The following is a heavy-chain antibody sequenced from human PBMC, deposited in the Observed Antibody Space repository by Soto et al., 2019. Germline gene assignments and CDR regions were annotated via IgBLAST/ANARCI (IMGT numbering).Heavy chain of an antibody. CDR2: MNPNSGNT. CDR3: ARYDDFWSGYPIYYYGMDI. D-gene: IGHD3-3*01. Sequence: ASVKVSCKASGYTFTSYDINWVRQATGQVLEWMGWMNPNSGNTGYAQKFQGRVTMTRNTSLSTAYMEMSSLRSEDTAVYYCARYDDFWSGYPIYYYGMDIVGQGATVPVSS. J-gene: IGHJ6*02. V-gene: IGHV1-8*01. CDR1: GYTFTSYD.